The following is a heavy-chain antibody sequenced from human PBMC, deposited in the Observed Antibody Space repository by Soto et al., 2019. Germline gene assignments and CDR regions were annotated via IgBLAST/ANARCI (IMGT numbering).Heavy chain of an antibody. Sequence: PGGSLRLSCAASGFTFSSYAMSWVRQAPGKGLEWVSAISGSGGSTYYADSVKGRFTISRDNSKNTLYLQMNSLRAEDTAVYYCAKLESATTVTTRFDYWGQGTLVTVSS. D-gene: IGHD4-17*01. CDR2: ISGSGGST. CDR3: AKLESATTVTTRFDY. CDR1: GFTFSSYA. J-gene: IGHJ4*02. V-gene: IGHV3-23*01.